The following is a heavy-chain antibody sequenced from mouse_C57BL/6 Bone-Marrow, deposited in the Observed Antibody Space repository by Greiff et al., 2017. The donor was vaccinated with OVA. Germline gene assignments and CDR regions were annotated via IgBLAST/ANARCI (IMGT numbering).Heavy chain of an antibody. CDR3: ARKIPSYYGKDFDV. CDR1: GYTFTDYN. CDR2: INPNNGGT. Sequence: EVQLQESGPELVKPGASVKMSCKASGYTFTDYNMHWVKQSHGKSLEWIGYINPNNGGTSYNQKFKGKATLTVNKSSSTAYMELRSLTSEDSAVYYCARKIPSYYGKDFDVWGTGTTVTVSS. D-gene: IGHD1-1*01. V-gene: IGHV1-22*01. J-gene: IGHJ1*03.